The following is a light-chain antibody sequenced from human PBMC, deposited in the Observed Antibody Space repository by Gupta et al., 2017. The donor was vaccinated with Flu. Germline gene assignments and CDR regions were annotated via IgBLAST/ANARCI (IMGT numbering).Light chain of an antibody. V-gene: IGLV1-40*01. CDR2: GNS. CDR3: QYYDSSLSGWV. CDR1: SSNIGAGYD. Sequence: QSVLTQPPSVSGAPGQRVTIPCTGSSSNIGAGYDVHWYQQLPGTAPKLLSDGNSNRPSGVPDRFSGSKSGTSESLDITGLQAEDEAEYDCQYYDSSLSGWVLGGGTKLTVL. J-gene: IGLJ3*02.